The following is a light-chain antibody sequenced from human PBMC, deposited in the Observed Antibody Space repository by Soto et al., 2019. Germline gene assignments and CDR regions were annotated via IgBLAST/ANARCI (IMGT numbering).Light chain of an antibody. CDR2: GAS. J-gene: IGKJ1*01. CDR1: QSISSNY. V-gene: IGKV3-20*01. Sequence: EIVLTQSPGTLSMSPGERATLSCRASQSISSNYLAWYQQKPGQAPRLLIYGASSRATGIPDRFSGSGSGTDFTLTISSLEAEDFAVYYCQQYGRSPRTFGQGTKVEFK. CDR3: QQYGRSPRT.